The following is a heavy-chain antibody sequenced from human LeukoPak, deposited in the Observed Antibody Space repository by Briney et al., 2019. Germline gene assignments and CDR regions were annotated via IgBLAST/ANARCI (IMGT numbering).Heavy chain of an antibody. CDR3: ARDHGYCTTTSCSDWFDP. D-gene: IGHD2-2*01. CDR2: IYYRGST. J-gene: IGHJ5*02. Sequence: PSETLSLTCTVSNGSISSSSYYWGWIRQPPGKGLEWIGSIYYRGSTYYNPSLKSRVTISVDTSKNQFSLKLSSVTAADTAVYYCARDHGYCTTTSCSDWFDPWGQGTLVTVSS. CDR1: NGSISSSSYY. V-gene: IGHV4-39*02.